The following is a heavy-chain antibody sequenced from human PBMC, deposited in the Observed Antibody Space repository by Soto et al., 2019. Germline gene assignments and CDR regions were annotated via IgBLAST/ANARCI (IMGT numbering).Heavy chain of an antibody. CDR1: GFTFSNAW. V-gene: IGHV3-15*01. Sequence: NPGGSLRLSCAASGFTFSNAWMSWVRQAPGKGLEWVGRIKSKTDGGTTDYAAPVKCRFTISRDDSKNTLYLQMNSLKTEDTAVYYCTTDLTDIVVVLAAPTDIWGQETMVTVS. CDR2: IKSKTDGGTT. D-gene: IGHD2-2*01. CDR3: TTDLTDIVVVLAAPTDI. J-gene: IGHJ3*02.